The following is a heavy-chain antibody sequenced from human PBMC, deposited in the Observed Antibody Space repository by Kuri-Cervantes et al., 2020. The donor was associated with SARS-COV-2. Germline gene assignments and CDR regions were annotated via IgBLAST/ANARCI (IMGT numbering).Heavy chain of an antibody. CDR1: GLTFSSYS. J-gene: IGHJ4*02. CDR2: ISSSSSYI. D-gene: IGHD2-21*02. V-gene: IGHV3-21*01. Sequence: GGSLRLSCAASGLTFSSYSMNWVRQAPGKGLEWVSSISSSSSYIYYADSVKGRFTISRDNAKNSLYLQMNSLRAEDTAVYYCAREDLPSCGGDCYYDYWGQGTLVTVSS. CDR3: AREDLPSCGGDCYYDY.